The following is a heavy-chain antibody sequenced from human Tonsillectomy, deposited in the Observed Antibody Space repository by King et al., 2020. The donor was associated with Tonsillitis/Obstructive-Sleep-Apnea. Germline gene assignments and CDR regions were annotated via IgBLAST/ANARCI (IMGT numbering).Heavy chain of an antibody. D-gene: IGHD3-3*01. V-gene: IGHV3-15*07. CDR3: TSDRDYDFWSADSSFYYYGMDV. Sequence: VQLVESGGVLVKPGGSLRLSCAASNITFTNAWMNWVRQAPGKGLEWVGRIKSKADGGTTEYAAPVKGRFTMSRDDSKNTLYLQMNSLKIEDTAVYYCTSDRDYDFWSADSSFYYYGMDVWGQGTTVTVSS. J-gene: IGHJ6*02. CDR1: NITFTNAW. CDR2: IKSKADGGTT.